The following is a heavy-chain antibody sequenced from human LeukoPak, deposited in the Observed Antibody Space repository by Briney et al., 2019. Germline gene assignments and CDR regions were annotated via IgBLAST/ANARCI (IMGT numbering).Heavy chain of an antibody. Sequence: APVKVSCKASGYTFTGYYIHWLRQAPGQGLEWMGRINPNSGGTNYAQKFQGRVTMTRDTSISTAYMELSGLKSDDTAVYYCARVGVDLWFDPWGQGTLVTVSS. D-gene: IGHD3/OR15-3a*01. CDR3: ARVGVDLWFDP. J-gene: IGHJ5*02. CDR2: INPNSGGT. CDR1: GYTFTGYY. V-gene: IGHV1-2*06.